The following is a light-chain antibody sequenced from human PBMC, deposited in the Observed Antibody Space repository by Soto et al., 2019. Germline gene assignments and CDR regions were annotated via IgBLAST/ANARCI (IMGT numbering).Light chain of an antibody. CDR2: AAS. V-gene: IGKV1-39*01. CDR1: QSISSY. J-gene: IGKJ1*01. Sequence: DIQMPQSPSSLSASVGDRVTITCRASQSISSYLNWYQQKPGKAPKLLIYAASSLQSGVPSGFSGSGSGAEFTLTISSLQPDDFATYYCQQYNSYWTFGQGTKVDIK. CDR3: QQYNSYWT.